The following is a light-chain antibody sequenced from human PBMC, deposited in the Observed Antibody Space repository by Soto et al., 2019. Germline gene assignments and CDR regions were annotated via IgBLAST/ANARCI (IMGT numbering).Light chain of an antibody. CDR2: TAS. J-gene: IGKJ4*01. V-gene: IGKV1-5*03. CDR3: QPYNDLST. Sequence: DIQMTQSPSAVSASVGDRVTITLRASQSISSWFAWDQQKPEKAPKLLIYTASSLESGVPSRFSGSGSGTEFTLTISRLPADDFATYYSQPYNDLSTFGGGTKVDI. CDR1: QSISSW.